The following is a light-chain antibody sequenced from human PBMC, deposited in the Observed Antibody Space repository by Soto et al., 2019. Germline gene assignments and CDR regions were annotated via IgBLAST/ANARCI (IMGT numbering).Light chain of an antibody. CDR3: QQFNRYLSIT. J-gene: IGKJ5*01. V-gene: IGKV1-13*02. Sequence: AIQLTQSPSSLSASVGDRVTITCRASQDISSALAWYQQKPGKAPKLLIYDVSSLESGVPSRFSGSSSGTDFTITILSLQPEYFATYFCQQFNRYLSITCGQGTRLENK. CDR2: DVS. CDR1: QDISSA.